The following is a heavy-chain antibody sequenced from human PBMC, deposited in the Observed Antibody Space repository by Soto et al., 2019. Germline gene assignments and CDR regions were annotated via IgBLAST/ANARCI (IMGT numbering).Heavy chain of an antibody. CDR3: ARLHINCSSTSCYFDYGMDV. Sequence: QVQLVQSGAEVKKPGSSVKVSCKASGGTFSSYAISWVRQAPGQGLEWMGGIIPIFGTANYAQKFQGRVTITADESTSTAYMELSSLRSEDTAVYYCARLHINCSSTSCYFDYGMDVWGQGTTVTVSS. J-gene: IGHJ6*02. CDR1: GGTFSSYA. V-gene: IGHV1-69*01. CDR2: IIPIFGTA. D-gene: IGHD2-2*01.